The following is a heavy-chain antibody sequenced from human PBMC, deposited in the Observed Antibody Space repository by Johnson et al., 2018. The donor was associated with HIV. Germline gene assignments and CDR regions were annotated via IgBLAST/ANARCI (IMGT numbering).Heavy chain of an antibody. CDR2: ISFDGNNK. CDR1: GFTFSRNA. V-gene: IGHV3-30*14. CDR3: ARVGGGIQLWSDAFDI. J-gene: IGHJ3*02. D-gene: IGHD5-18*01. Sequence: QVQLVEPGGGLVQPGGSLRLSCAASGFTFSRNAMHWVRQAPGKGLERVAVISFDGNNKHYAASVRGRFTVSRDNSKNTLYLQMNSLRAEDTAVYYCARVGGGIQLWSDAFDIWGQGTMVTVSS.